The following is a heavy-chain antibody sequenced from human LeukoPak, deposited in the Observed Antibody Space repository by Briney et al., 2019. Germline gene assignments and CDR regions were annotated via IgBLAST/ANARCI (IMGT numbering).Heavy chain of an antibody. CDR3: GNVWQPQLAYY. D-gene: IGHD6-13*01. CDR2: ISYDGSSK. Sequence: GGSLRLSCAASGFTFSSYGVHWVRQAPGKGLEWVAVISYDGSSKYYADSVKGRFTISRDNSKNTLYLQMNSLRGEDTAVYYWGNVWQPQLAYYWGQGTLVTVSS. V-gene: IGHV3-30*18. J-gene: IGHJ4*02. CDR1: GFTFSSYG.